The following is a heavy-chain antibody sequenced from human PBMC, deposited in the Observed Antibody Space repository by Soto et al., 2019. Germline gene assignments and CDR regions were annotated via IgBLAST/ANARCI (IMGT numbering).Heavy chain of an antibody. CDR3: ARPWGQLSSYYYGMDT. CDR2: ISYDGDNN. J-gene: IGHJ6*02. V-gene: IGHV3-30-3*02. CDR1: GFTFRNYA. Sequence: QPGGSLRLFCAASGFTFRNYAMHWVRQAPGKGLESVATISYDGDNNYYSDSVKGPFTISRDNSKNTLYLQMNSLRPEDTAVYYCARPWGQLSSYYYGMDTCGQGTTFTVSS. D-gene: IGHD3-16*01.